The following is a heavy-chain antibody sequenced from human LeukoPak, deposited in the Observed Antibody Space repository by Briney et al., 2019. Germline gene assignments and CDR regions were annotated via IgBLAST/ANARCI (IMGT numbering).Heavy chain of an antibody. CDR3: ARRLNRNFALDY. V-gene: IGHV4-59*01. CDR1: GGSLGTDY. Sequence: KPSETLSLTCIVSGGSLGTDYWNWIRQSPGRGLEWIGFVHYTGSTNYNPSLKSRVTISADTSKNQFSLKLNSVTAADTAVYYCARRLNRNFALDYWGQGTLVTVSS. CDR2: VHYTGST. J-gene: IGHJ4*02.